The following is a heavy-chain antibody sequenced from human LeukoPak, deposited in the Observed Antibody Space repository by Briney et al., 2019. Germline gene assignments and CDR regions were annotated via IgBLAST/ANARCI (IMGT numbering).Heavy chain of an antibody. J-gene: IGHJ4*02. V-gene: IGHV4-30-2*01. D-gene: IGHD5-24*01. CDR3: ARDYNSLCDLGGFDY. CDR1: GGSISSGGYY. Sequence: SETLSLTCTVSGGSISSGGYYWSWIRQPPGKGLEWIGYIYHSGSTYYNPSLKSRVTISVDRSKNQFSLKLSSVTAADTAVYYCARDYNSLCDLGGFDYWGQGTLVTVSS. CDR2: IYHSGST.